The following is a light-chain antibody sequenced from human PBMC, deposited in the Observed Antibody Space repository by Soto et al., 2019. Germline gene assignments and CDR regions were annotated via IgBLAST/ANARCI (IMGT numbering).Light chain of an antibody. Sequence: VMNNSSSTVSGSEGERATLSCRASQSVSSTLAWYQHKPGQAPRLLMYGASTRATGIPARFSGSAYGTDFTLTISSLEPEDFAVYYCQQRSNWPTFGQGTRLEIK. CDR2: GAS. V-gene: IGKV3-15*01. CDR1: QSVSST. J-gene: IGKJ5*01. CDR3: QQRSNWPT.